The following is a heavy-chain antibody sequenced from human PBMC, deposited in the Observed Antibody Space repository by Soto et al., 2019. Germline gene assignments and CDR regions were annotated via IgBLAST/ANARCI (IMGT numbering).Heavy chain of an antibody. CDR1: GFTFSSYG. J-gene: IGHJ4*02. D-gene: IGHD3-9*01. CDR3: AKAVGSYFDCDY. V-gene: IGHV3-30*18. CDR2: ISYDGSNK. Sequence: QVQLVESGGGVVQPGRSLRLSCAASGFTFSSYGMHWVRQAPGKGLEWVAVISYDGSNKYYADSVKGRFTISRDNSKNTLYLQMNSLRAEDTAVYYCAKAVGSYFDCDYWGQGTLVTVSS.